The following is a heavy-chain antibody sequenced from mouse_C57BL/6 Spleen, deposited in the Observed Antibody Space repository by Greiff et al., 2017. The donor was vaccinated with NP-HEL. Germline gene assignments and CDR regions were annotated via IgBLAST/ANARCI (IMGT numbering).Heavy chain of an antibody. D-gene: IGHD1-1*01. V-gene: IGHV5-6*01. CDR3: ASRGDLLPMDY. J-gene: IGHJ4*01. CDR2: ISSGGSYT. Sequence: VQGVESGGDLVKPGGSLKLSCAASGFTFSSYGMSWVRQTPDKRLEWVATISSGGSYTYYPDSVKGRFTISRDNAKNTRYLQMSSLKSEDTAMYYCASRGDLLPMDYWGQGTSVTVSS. CDR1: GFTFSSYG.